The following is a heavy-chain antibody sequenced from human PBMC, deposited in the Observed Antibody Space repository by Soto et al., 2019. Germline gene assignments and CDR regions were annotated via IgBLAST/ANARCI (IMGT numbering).Heavy chain of an antibody. CDR1: GGSVSSFH. D-gene: IGHD1-26*01. CDR3: ARSYSGTVYGYDI. J-gene: IGHJ4*02. Sequence: PSETLTVTCTDSGGSVSSFHWSWIRQSPGKGLEWIGYVFYTGNTKYNPALKRRVTISVDTSKKRFSLKLSSVSAADTGLYYCARSYSGTVYGYDIWGQGILVTVSS. V-gene: IGHV4-59*02. CDR2: VFYTGNT.